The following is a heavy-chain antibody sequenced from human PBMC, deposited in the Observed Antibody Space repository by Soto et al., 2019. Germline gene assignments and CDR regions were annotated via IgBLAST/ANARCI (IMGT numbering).Heavy chain of an antibody. Sequence: EVQLVESGGGLVQPGGSLRLSCAASGFSFSYYGMNWGRQAPGKGLEWVSYISTSSSNIYYADSVKGRFTISRDNAKNSLSLQMNCLRAADTAVYYCARETSTGNYYMDVWGKGTTVTVSS. D-gene: IGHD2-2*01. CDR2: ISTSSSNI. V-gene: IGHV3-48*01. J-gene: IGHJ6*03. CDR1: GFSFSYYG. CDR3: ARETSTGNYYMDV.